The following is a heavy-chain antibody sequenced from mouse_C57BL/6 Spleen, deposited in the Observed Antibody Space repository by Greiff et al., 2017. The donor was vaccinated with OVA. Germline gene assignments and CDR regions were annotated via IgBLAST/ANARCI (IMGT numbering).Heavy chain of an antibody. CDR3: ANTVVATREFAY. D-gene: IGHD1-1*01. CDR2: IHPNSGST. J-gene: IGHJ3*01. CDR1: GYTFTSYW. V-gene: IGHV1-64*01. Sequence: QVQLKQPGAELVKPGASVKLSCKASGYTFTSYWMHWVKQRPGQGLEWIGMIHPNSGSTNYNEKFKSKATLTVDKSSSTAYMQLSSLTSEDSAVYYCANTVVATREFAYWGQGTLVTVSA.